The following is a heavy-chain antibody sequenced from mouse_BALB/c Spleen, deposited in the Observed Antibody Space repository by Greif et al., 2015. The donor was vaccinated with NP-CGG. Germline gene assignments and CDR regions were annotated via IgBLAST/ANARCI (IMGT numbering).Heavy chain of an antibody. CDR3: ARKGYYRYIAY. CDR2: INPSSGYT. Sequence: QVQLKQSGAELARPGASVKMSCKASGYTFTSYTMHWVKQRPGQGLEWIGYINPSSGYTNYNQKFKDKATLTADKSSSTAYMQLSSLTSEDSAVYYCARKGYYRYIAYWGQGTLVTVSA. V-gene: IGHV1-4*01. CDR1: GYTFTSYT. D-gene: IGHD2-14*01. J-gene: IGHJ3*01.